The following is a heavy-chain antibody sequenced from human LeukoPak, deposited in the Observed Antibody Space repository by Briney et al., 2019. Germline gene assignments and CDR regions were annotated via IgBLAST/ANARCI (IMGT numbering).Heavy chain of an antibody. D-gene: IGHD3-10*01. CDR1: GGSISSSNYY. CDR3: GIGPRGFGELLMDY. Sequence: SETLSLTCTFSGGSISSSNYYWGWIRQPPGKGLEWIGSFYNSGSTYYNPSLKSRVTISVDTSKSQFSLKLTSVTAADTAVYYCGIGPRGFGELLMDYWGQGTLVTVSS. CDR2: FYNSGST. V-gene: IGHV4-39*01. J-gene: IGHJ4*02.